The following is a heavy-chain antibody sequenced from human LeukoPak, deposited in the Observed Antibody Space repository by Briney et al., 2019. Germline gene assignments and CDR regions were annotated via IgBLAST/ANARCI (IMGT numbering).Heavy chain of an antibody. CDR1: GFTFSSFI. V-gene: IGHV3-48*01. J-gene: IGHJ2*01. Sequence: PGGSLRLSCAASGFTFSSFIMNWVRQAPGKGLEWLSYISPGSTTMYYADSVKGRFTISRDNSRNTLYLQMNTLRAEDTAVYYCAKAIAAPVWYFDLWGRGTLVTVSS. D-gene: IGHD6-13*01. CDR2: ISPGSTTM. CDR3: AKAIAAPVWYFDL.